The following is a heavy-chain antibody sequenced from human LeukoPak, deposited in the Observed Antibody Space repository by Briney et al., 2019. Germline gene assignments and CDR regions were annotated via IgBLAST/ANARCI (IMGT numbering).Heavy chain of an antibody. CDR3: ARDSWKWGLHYGNYFDY. D-gene: IGHD1-26*01. CDR1: GFTFSSYA. V-gene: IGHV3-30-3*01. CDR2: ISYDGSNK. J-gene: IGHJ4*02. Sequence: GGSLRLSCAASGFTFSSYAMHWVRQAPGKGLEWVAVISYDGSNKYYADSVKGRFTISRDNSKNTLYLQMNSLRAEDTAVYYCARDSWKWGLHYGNYFDYWGQGTLVTVSS.